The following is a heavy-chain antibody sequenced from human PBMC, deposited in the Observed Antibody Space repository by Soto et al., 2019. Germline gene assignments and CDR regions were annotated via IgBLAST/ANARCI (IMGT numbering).Heavy chain of an antibody. Sequence: HPGGSLRLSCAASGFIFSGYAMHWVRRAPGKGLDWVAVISYDGSEKNYVDSVKGRFTISRDDAKNSLYLQMNSMRAEDTALYYCARGPTKGNAFDIWGQGTMVTVSS. CDR2: ISYDGSEK. CDR3: ARGPTKGNAFDI. V-gene: IGHV3-30*04. J-gene: IGHJ3*02. CDR1: GFIFSGYA.